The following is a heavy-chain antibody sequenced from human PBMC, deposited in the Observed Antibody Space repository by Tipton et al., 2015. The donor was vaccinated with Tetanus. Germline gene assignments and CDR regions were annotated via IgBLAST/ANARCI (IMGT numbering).Heavy chain of an antibody. J-gene: IGHJ4*02. CDR2: IYYTGNT. V-gene: IGHV4-31*03. D-gene: IGHD1-26*01. CDR3: ARRVVGATLDY. CDR1: GGSLRSGGYY. Sequence: TLSLTCTVSGGSLRSGGYYWSWIRQHPGQGLEWIGYIYYTGNTYYNPSLKSRVTLSIDMSKNQFPLRLSSVTAADTAVYFCARRVVGATLDYWGQGSLVTVSS.